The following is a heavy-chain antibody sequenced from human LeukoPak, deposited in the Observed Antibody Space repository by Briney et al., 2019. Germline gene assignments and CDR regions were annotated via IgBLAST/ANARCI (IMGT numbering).Heavy chain of an antibody. Sequence: ASVKVSCKASGGTFSSYAISWVRQAPGQGLEWMGRIIPILGIANYAQKFQGRVTITADKSTSTAYMELSSLRSEDTAVYYCASSPKGYDSSGLHDYWGQGTLVTVSS. D-gene: IGHD3-22*01. V-gene: IGHV1-69*04. J-gene: IGHJ4*02. CDR3: ASSPKGYDSSGLHDY. CDR1: GGTFSSYA. CDR2: IIPILGIA.